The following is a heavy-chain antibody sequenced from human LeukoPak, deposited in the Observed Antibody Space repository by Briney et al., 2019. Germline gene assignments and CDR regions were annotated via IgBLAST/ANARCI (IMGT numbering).Heavy chain of an antibody. V-gene: IGHV1-46*01. D-gene: IGHD3-22*01. CDR2: INPGGGST. J-gene: IGHJ4*02. Sequence: ASVKVSCKASGYTFTNYYIHWVRQAPGQGLEWMGIINPGGGSTSNSQKFQGRVTMTRDTSTSTVYMELSSLRSEDTAVYYCARRGVYYDSSNDYWGPGTLVTVSS. CDR3: ARRGVYYDSSNDY. CDR1: GYTFTNYY.